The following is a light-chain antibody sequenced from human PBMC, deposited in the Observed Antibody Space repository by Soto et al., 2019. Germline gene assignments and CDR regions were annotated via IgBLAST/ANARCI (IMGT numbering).Light chain of an antibody. CDR3: NSYTTLSNRV. V-gene: IGLV2-14*02. CDR1: SSDVGSYNL. CDR2: EGS. J-gene: IGLJ1*01. Sequence: QPALTQPASVSGSPGQSITISCTGTSSDVGSYNLVSWYQQHPGKAPKLMIYEGSKRPSGVSNRFSGSKSGNTASLTISGLQAEDEANYYCNSYTTLSNRVFGTGTKVTV.